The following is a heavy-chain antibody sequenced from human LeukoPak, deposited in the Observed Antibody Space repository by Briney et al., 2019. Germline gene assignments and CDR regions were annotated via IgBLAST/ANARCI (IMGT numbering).Heavy chain of an antibody. CDR3: AQSRLGELSFDYYFDY. V-gene: IGHV3-23*01. D-gene: IGHD3-16*02. J-gene: IGHJ4*02. Sequence: PGGSLRLSCAASGFTFSSYAMSRVRQAPGKGLEWVSAISGSGGSTYYADSVKGRFTISRDNSKNTLYLQMNSLRAEDTAVYYCAQSRLGELSFDYYFDYWGQGTLVTVSS. CDR1: GFTFSSYA. CDR2: ISGSGGST.